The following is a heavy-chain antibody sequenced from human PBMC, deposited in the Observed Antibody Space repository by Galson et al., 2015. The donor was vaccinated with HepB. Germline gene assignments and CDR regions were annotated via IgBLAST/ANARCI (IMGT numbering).Heavy chain of an antibody. CDR3: AKDLGYYDSSGYMDY. J-gene: IGHJ4*02. D-gene: IGHD3-22*01. V-gene: IGHV3-30*18. Sequence: LRLSCAASGFTFSSYGMHWVRQAPGKGLEWVAVISYDGSNKYYADSVKGRFTISRDNSKNTLYLQMNSLRAEDTAVYYCAKDLGYYDSSGYMDYWGQGTLVTVAS. CDR1: GFTFSSYG. CDR2: ISYDGSNK.